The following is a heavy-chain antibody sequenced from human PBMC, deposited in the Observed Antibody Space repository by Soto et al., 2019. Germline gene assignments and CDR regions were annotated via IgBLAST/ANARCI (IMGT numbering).Heavy chain of an antibody. CDR2: IYSGGST. J-gene: IGHJ4*02. Sequence: GGSLRLSCAASGFPVSSNYMSWVRQAPGKGLEWVSVIYSGGSTYYADSVKGRFTISRDNSKNTLYLQMNSLRAEDTAVYYCARDNYGDYGSGDYWGQGTLVTVSS. CDR3: ARDNYGDYGSGDY. CDR1: GFPVSSNY. D-gene: IGHD4-17*01. V-gene: IGHV3-53*01.